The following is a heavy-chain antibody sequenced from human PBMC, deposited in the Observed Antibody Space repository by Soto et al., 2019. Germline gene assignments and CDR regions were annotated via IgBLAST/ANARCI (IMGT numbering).Heavy chain of an antibody. CDR1: GFTFSSYA. D-gene: IGHD3-22*01. CDR3: AKRRVVVIIGGGAFDI. J-gene: IGHJ3*02. Sequence: GGSLRLSCAASGFTFSSYAMSWVRQAPGKGLEWVSAISGSGGSTYYADSVKGRFTISRDNSKNTLYLQMNSLRAEDTAVYYCAKRRVVVIIGGGAFDIWGQGAMVTVSS. CDR2: ISGSGGST. V-gene: IGHV3-23*01.